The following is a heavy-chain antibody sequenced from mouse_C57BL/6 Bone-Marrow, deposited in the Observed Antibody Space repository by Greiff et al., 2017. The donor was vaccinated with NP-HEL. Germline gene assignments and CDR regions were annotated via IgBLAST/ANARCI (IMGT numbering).Heavy chain of an antibody. Sequence: EVKLMESGPGLVKPSQSLSLTCSVTGYSITSGYYWNWIRQFPGNQLEWMGYISYDGSNNYNPSLKNRISITRDTSKNQFFLKLNSVTTEDTATYYCAREGYYGSSFSYYFDYWGQGTTLTVAS. CDR2: ISYDGSN. J-gene: IGHJ2*01. D-gene: IGHD1-1*01. CDR3: AREGYYGSSFSYYFDY. CDR1: GYSITSGYY. V-gene: IGHV3-6*01.